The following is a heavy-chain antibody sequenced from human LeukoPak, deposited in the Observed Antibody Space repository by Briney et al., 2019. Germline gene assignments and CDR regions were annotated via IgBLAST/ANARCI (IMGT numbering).Heavy chain of an antibody. CDR3: ATGKRGPRPFDY. Sequence: GGSLRLSCAASGFTFSTYAMSWVRQAPGKGLEWVSGISTSGSSTYYADSVKGRFTISRDNSKNTLCLQMNSLRAEDTAVYYCATGKRGPRPFDYWGQGTLVTVSS. CDR1: GFTFSTYA. CDR2: ISTSGSST. V-gene: IGHV3-23*01. D-gene: IGHD3-10*01. J-gene: IGHJ4*02.